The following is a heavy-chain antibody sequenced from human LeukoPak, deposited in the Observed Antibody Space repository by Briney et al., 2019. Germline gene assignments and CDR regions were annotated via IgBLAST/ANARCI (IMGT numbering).Heavy chain of an antibody. CDR2: IKQDGSEK. Sequence: GGSLRLSCAASGFTFSSYWMSWVRQAPGKGLEWVANIKQDGSEKYYVDSVKGRFTISRDNAKNSLYLQMNSLRAEDTAVYYCARAEDIVVAVAADYWGQGTLVTVSS. D-gene: IGHD2-15*01. CDR3: ARAEDIVVAVAADY. CDR1: GFTFSSYW. J-gene: IGHJ4*02. V-gene: IGHV3-7*01.